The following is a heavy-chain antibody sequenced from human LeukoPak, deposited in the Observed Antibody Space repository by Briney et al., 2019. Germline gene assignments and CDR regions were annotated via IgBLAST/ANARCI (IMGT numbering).Heavy chain of an antibody. J-gene: IGHJ4*02. CDR1: GFTLSSYW. Sequence: PGGSLRLSCAASGFTLSSYWMSWVRQAPGKGREGVANIKQDGSEKYYVDSVKGRFTISRDNAKNSLYLQMNSLRAEDTAVYYCARENTIFGVVINYWGQGTLVTVSS. CDR3: ARENTIFGVVINY. D-gene: IGHD3-3*01. CDR2: IKQDGSEK. V-gene: IGHV3-7*01.